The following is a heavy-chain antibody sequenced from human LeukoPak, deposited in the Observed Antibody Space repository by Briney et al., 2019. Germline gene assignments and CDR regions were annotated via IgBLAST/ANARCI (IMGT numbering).Heavy chain of an antibody. Sequence: PSETLSLTCTVSGGSISSYYWSWIRQPPGKGLEWIGYIYYSGSTNYNPSLKSRVTISVDTSKNQFSLKLSSVTAADTAVYNCARRHTYYYDSSGYPLDAFDIWGQGTMVTVSS. CDR1: GGSISSYY. V-gene: IGHV4-59*01. D-gene: IGHD3-22*01. J-gene: IGHJ3*02. CDR3: ARRHTYYYDSSGYPLDAFDI. CDR2: IYYSGST.